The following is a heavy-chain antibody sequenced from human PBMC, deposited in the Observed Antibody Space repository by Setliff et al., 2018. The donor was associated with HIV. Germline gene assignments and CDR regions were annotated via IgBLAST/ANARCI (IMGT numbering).Heavy chain of an antibody. CDR3: AADPQTGTTSYDAFDI. Sequence: SVTVSCKASGFTFTNSAVQLVRQARGQRLEWIGWIVVGSGNTNYAQKFQERVTITRDMSTSRAYMELSGLRTDDTAAYYCAADPQTGTTSYDAFDIWGQGTVVTVSS. CDR1: GFTFTNSA. CDR2: IVVGSGNT. J-gene: IGHJ3*02. V-gene: IGHV1-58*01. D-gene: IGHD1-7*01.